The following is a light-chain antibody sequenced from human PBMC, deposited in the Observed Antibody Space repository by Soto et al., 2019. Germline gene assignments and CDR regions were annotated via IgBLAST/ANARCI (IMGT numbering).Light chain of an antibody. Sequence: VMTQSPATLSVSPGQRATLSCRASQSVSSNLAWYQQKPGQAPKILIYGASTRATGIPARFSGSGSGTEFTLTISSLQSEDFAVYYCQQYNNWPKTFGQGTKVDIK. CDR2: GAS. V-gene: IGKV3-15*01. CDR1: QSVSSN. J-gene: IGKJ1*01. CDR3: QQYNNWPKT.